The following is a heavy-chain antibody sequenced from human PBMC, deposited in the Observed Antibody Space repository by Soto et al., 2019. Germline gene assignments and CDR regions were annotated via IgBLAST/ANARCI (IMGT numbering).Heavy chain of an antibody. J-gene: IGHJ6*02. CDR2: IYSGGST. V-gene: IGHV3-53*01. CDR3: ARGAYLLIDYFSMDV. Sequence: GGSLRLSCAASGFTVSSNYMSWVRQAPGKGLEWVSLIYSGGSTYYADSVKGRFTISRDNSKNTLYLQMNSLRAEDTAVYYCARGAYLLIDYFSMDVWGQGTTVTVSS. CDR1: GFTVSSNY. D-gene: IGHD2-21*01.